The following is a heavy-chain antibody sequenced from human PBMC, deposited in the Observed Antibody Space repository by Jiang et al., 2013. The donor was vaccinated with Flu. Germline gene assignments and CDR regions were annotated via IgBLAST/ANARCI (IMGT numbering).Heavy chain of an antibody. D-gene: IGHD3-22*01. CDR3: ARTEPDDSSGYCLDY. CDR1: SISSYY. Sequence: SISSYYWSWIRQPPGKGLEWIGYIYYSGSTNYNPSLKSRVTISVDTSKNQFSLKLSSVTAADTAVYYCARTEPDDSSGYCLDYWGQGTLVTVSS. V-gene: IGHV4-59*01. CDR2: IYYSGST. J-gene: IGHJ4*02.